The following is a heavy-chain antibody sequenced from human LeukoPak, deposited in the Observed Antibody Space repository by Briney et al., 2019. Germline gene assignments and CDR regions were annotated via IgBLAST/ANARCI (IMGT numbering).Heavy chain of an antibody. CDR3: ARDSGDIVVVPAAILYYYYGMDV. CDR2: ISAYNGNT. Sequence: GASVKVSCEASGYTFTSYGISWLRQAPGQGLEWMGWISAYNGNTNYAQKLQGRVTMTTDTSTSTAYMELRSLRSDDTAVYYCARDSGDIVVVPAAILYYYYGMDVWGQGTTVTVSS. D-gene: IGHD2-2*01. V-gene: IGHV1-18*01. CDR1: GYTFTSYG. J-gene: IGHJ6*02.